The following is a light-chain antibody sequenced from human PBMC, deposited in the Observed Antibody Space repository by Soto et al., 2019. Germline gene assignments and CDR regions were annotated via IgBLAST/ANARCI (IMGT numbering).Light chain of an antibody. J-gene: IGKJ1*01. Sequence: ILMTQSPATMSVSPGERATLPCRASQSVRSNLAWYQQKPGQAPRLLIYGASTRATGIPARFSGSGSGTEFTLTISSLQSEDFAVYYCQQYNNWPPWTFGQGTKVDIK. CDR2: GAS. CDR1: QSVRSN. V-gene: IGKV3-15*01. CDR3: QQYNNWPPWT.